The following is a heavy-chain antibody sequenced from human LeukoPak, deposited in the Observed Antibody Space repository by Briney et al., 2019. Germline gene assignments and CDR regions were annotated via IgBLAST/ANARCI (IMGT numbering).Heavy chain of an antibody. CDR2: ISYDGSNK. CDR1: GFTFSSYD. Sequence: GRSLRLSCAASGFTFSSYDMHWVRQAPGKGLEWVAVISYDGSNKYYADSVKGRFTISRDNSKNTLYLQMNSLRAEDTAVYYCAKDGGSAAGDYWGQGTLVTVSS. V-gene: IGHV3-30*18. D-gene: IGHD6-13*01. CDR3: AKDGGSAAGDY. J-gene: IGHJ4*02.